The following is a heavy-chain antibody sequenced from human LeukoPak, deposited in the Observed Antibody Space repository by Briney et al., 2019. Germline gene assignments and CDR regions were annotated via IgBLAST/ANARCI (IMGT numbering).Heavy chain of an antibody. Sequence: GGSLRLSCAASGFTFSSYGMHWVRQAPGKGLEWVAFIRYDGSNKYYADSVKGRFTISRDNAKNSLYLQMNSLRAEDTAVYYCARGFGVVRDWFDPWGQGTLVTVSS. D-gene: IGHD3-3*01. CDR2: IRYDGSNK. V-gene: IGHV3-30*02. CDR1: GFTFSSYG. CDR3: ARGFGVVRDWFDP. J-gene: IGHJ5*02.